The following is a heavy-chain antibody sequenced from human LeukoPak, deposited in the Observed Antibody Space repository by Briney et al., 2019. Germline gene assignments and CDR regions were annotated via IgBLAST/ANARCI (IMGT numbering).Heavy chain of an antibody. V-gene: IGHV1-69*13. Sequence: SVKVSCKASGYAFTGYYMHWVRQAPGQGLEWMGGIIPIFGTANYAQKFQGRVTITADESTSTAYMELSSLRSEDTAVYYCAMGIAASDYWGQGTLVTVSS. CDR1: GYAFTGYY. CDR3: AMGIAASDY. D-gene: IGHD6-13*01. J-gene: IGHJ4*02. CDR2: IIPIFGTA.